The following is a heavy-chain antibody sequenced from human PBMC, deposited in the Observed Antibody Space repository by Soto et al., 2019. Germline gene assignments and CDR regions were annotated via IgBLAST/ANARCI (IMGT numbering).Heavy chain of an antibody. CDR2: IYHSGST. J-gene: IGHJ4*02. CDR3: ARGSGYDLVVFDY. D-gene: IGHD5-12*01. V-gene: IGHV4-30-2*01. CDR1: GGSIGSGGYS. Sequence: KTSETLSLTCAVSGGSIGSGGYSWSWIRQPPGKGLEWIGYIYHSGSTYYNPSLKSRATISVDRSKNQFSLKLSSVTAADTAVYYCARGSGYDLVVFDYWGQGTLVTVSS.